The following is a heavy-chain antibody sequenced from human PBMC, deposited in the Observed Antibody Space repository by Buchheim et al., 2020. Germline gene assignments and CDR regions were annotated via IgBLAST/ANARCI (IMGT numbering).Heavy chain of an antibody. V-gene: IGHV3-21*01. CDR2: ISSSSSYI. D-gene: IGHD3-3*01. CDR3: ARASGYDFWSGYFYYYYGMDV. J-gene: IGHJ6*02. Sequence: EVQLVESGGGLVKPGGSLRLSCAASGFTFSSYSMNWVRQAPGKGLEWVSSISSSSSYIYYADSVKGRFTISRDNAKNSLYLQMNSLRAEDTAVYYCARASGYDFWSGYFYYYYGMDVWGQGTT. CDR1: GFTFSSYS.